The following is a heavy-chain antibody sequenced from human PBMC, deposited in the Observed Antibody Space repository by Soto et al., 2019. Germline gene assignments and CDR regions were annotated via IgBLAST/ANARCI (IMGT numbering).Heavy chain of an antibody. D-gene: IGHD3-3*01. CDR1: GYTFFNYT. CDR2: INAGNGNT. Sequence: ASVKVSCKASGYTFFNYTIHWVRQAPGQRLEWMGWINAGNGNTKYSQMFQGRVTITRDTSASTAYMELSSLRSEDTAVYYCARDNLYYDFWSGYVFYMDVWGKGTTVTVSS. V-gene: IGHV1-3*01. J-gene: IGHJ6*03. CDR3: ARDNLYYDFWSGYVFYMDV.